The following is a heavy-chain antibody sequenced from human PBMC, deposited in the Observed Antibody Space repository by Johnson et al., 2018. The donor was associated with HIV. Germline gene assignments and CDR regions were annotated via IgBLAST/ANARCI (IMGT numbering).Heavy chain of an antibody. CDR1: GFRFDDYG. D-gene: IGHD5-24*01. Sequence: VQLVESGGDVVRPGGSLRLSCAASGFRFDDYGMTWVRQAPGKGLEWVSGINWNGDSTGYADSVKGRFTISRDNAKNSLYLQMNSLRAEDTALYYCAGFGRGGSHAFDIWGQGTMVTVSS. J-gene: IGHJ3*02. V-gene: IGHV3-20*04. CDR2: INWNGDST. CDR3: AGFGRGGSHAFDI.